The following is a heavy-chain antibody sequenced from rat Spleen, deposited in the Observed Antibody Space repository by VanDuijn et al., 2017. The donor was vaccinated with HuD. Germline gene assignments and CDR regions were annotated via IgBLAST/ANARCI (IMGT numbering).Heavy chain of an antibody. CDR1: GLSLTSNT. V-gene: IGHV2-30*01. Sequence: QVQLKESGPGLVQPSQTLSLTCTVSGLSLTSNTVHWVRQPPGKGLEWMGGVWGDGSTAYNSALKSRLSISRDTSKSQVFLKMNSLQTEDIATYYCARDAGYSSYLYGGWVAYWGQGVMVTVSS. D-gene: IGHD1-2*01. J-gene: IGHJ2*01. CDR3: ARDAGYSSYLYGGWVAY. CDR2: VWGDGST.